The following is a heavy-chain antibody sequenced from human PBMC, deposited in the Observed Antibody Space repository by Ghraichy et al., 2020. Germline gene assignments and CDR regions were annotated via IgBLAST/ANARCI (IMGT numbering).Heavy chain of an antibody. CDR3: ARDPQDIVVVPAAIYLPAGYYYGMDV. Sequence: SETLSLTCTVSGYSISSGYYWGWIRQPPGKGLEWIGSIYHSGSTYYNPSLKSRVTISVDTSKNQFSLKLSSVTAADMAVYYCARDPQDIVVVPAAIYLPAGYYYGMDVWGQGTTVTVSS. J-gene: IGHJ6*02. V-gene: IGHV4-38-2*02. CDR1: GYSISSGYY. D-gene: IGHD2-2*01. CDR2: IYHSGST.